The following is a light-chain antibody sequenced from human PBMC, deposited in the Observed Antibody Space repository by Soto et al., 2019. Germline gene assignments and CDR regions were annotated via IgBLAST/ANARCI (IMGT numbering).Light chain of an antibody. J-gene: IGLJ1*01. Sequence: QSALTQPASVSGSPGQSITISCTGTSSDVGGYNYVSWYQQHPGKAPKLMIYEVSNRPSRVSNRFSGSKSGNTASLTISGLQAEDEDDYYCSSYTRSSTSYVFGTGTKVT. CDR2: EVS. V-gene: IGLV2-14*01. CDR3: SSYTRSSTSYV. CDR1: SSDVGGYNY.